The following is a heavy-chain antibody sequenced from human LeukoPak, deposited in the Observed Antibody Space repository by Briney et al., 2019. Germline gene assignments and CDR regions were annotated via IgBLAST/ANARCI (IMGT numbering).Heavy chain of an antibody. D-gene: IGHD5-18*01. Sequence: GGSLRLSCAASGFTFSRHSMNWVRQAPGKGLEWVASISSSSSYIYYADSVKGRFTISRDNAKNSLYLQMNSLRAEDTAVYYCARDEYWRMDTAMVSADIYYYYGMDVWGEGTTVTVSS. J-gene: IGHJ6*04. CDR3: ARDEYWRMDTAMVSADIYYYYGMDV. V-gene: IGHV3-21*01. CDR2: ISSSSSYI. CDR1: GFTFSRHS.